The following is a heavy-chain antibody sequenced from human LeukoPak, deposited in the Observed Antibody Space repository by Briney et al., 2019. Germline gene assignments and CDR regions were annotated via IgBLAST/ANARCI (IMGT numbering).Heavy chain of an antibody. CDR2: ISASGVMT. CDR3: AKDRSIGTYCTFDH. D-gene: IGHD1-26*01. CDR1: GFTFSKYS. J-gene: IGHJ4*02. V-gene: IGHV3-23*01. Sequence: GGSLRLSCAASGFTFSKYSMNWVRQAPGKGLEWVSSISASGVMTYYADSVKGRFTVSRDTSKNSLYLQMSSLTAADTAVYYCAKDRSIGTYCTFDHWGQGTLVTVSS.